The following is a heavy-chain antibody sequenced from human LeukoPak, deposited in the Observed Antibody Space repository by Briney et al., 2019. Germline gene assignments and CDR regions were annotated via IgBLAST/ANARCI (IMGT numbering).Heavy chain of an antibody. J-gene: IGHJ4*02. D-gene: IGHD6-13*01. V-gene: IGHV4-39*07. Sequence: SETLSLTCTVSGGSISSSSYYWAWIRQPPGKGLEWIGEINHSGSTNYNPSLKSRVTISVDTSKNQFSLKLSSVTAADTAVYYCARASSSWGLSSYFDYWGQGTLVTVSS. CDR3: ARASSSWGLSSYFDY. CDR1: GGSISSSSYY. CDR2: INHSGST.